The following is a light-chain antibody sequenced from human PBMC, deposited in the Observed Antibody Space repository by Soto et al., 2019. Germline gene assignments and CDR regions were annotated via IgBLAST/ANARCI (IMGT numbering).Light chain of an antibody. J-gene: IGKJ5*01. V-gene: IGKV1D-13*01. CDR3: QQFNNYPIT. CDR1: QGISSA. CDR2: DAS. Sequence: ATQLTNYPSSDCGSGEDGGAMTCRASQGISSALAWYQQKPGKAPTLLIYDASSLESGVPSRFSGSGSGTDFTLTISSLQPEDFATYYCQQFNNYPITFGQGTRLEIK.